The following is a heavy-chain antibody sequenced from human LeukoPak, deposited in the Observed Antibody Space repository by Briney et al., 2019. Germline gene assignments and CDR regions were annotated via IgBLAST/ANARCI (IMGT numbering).Heavy chain of an antibody. Sequence: PSETLSLTCSVYGGPFSDYFWSWIRQSPGKGLEWIGEIDYGGNTNYNPSLMSRVIVSMEKSKKQFSLVMRYVAAADTAVYYCARFSRITWGDWGDAFDIWGQGTTVIVSS. CDR1: GGPFSDYF. D-gene: IGHD2-21*02. CDR2: IDYGGNT. CDR3: ARFSRITWGDWGDAFDI. V-gene: IGHV4-34*01. J-gene: IGHJ3*02.